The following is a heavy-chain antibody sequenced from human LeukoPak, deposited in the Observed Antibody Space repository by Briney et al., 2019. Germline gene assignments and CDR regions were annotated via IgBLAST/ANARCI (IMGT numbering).Heavy chain of an antibody. Sequence: PGGSLRLSCAASGVSVSSNYMSWVRQAPGKGLEWISVMYSGGSTYYADSVKGRFTISGDHSKNTLFLEMTSLRAEDTAMYYCARDLGVSGYFDYWGQGTLVTVSS. CDR2: MYSGGST. J-gene: IGHJ4*02. CDR1: GVSVSSNY. CDR3: ARDLGVSGYFDY. D-gene: IGHD3-16*01. V-gene: IGHV3-66*01.